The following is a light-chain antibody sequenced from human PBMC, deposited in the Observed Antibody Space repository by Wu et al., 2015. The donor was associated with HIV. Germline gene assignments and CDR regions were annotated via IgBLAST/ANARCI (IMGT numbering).Light chain of an antibody. Sequence: DIQLTQSPSFLSASVGDRVTITCRASQGISSYLAWYQQKPRKAPKLLIYAASTLQSGVPSRLSGSGSGTEFTLTISSLQPEDFAAYYCQQLNSYPITFGGGTRVEIK. CDR3: QQLNSYPIT. CDR1: QGISSY. V-gene: IGKV1-9*01. J-gene: IGKJ4*01. CDR2: AAS.